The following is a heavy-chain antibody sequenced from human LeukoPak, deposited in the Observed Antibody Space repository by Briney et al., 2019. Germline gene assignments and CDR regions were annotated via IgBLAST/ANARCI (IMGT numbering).Heavy chain of an antibody. V-gene: IGHV4-59*01. J-gene: IGHJ4*02. Sequence: SETLSLTCTVSGGSISSYYWSWIRQPPGKGLEWIGYIYYSGSTNYNPSLKSRVTISVDTSKNQFSLKLSSVTAADAAVYYCARWTGSYASGFDYWGQGTLVTASS. CDR1: GGSISSYY. CDR2: IYYSGST. D-gene: IGHD1-26*01. CDR3: ARWTGSYASGFDY.